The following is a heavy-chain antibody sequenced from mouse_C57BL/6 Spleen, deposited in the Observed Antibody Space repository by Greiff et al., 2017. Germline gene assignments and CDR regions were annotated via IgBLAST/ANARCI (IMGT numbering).Heavy chain of an antibody. CDR1: GYSFTGYF. V-gene: IGHV1-20*01. CDR3: ARDSNYVNYAMDY. Sequence: VQLQQSGPELVKPGDSVKISCKASGYSFTGYFMNWVMQSHGKSLEWIGRINPYNGDTFYNQKFKGKATLTVDKSSSTAHMERRSLTSEDSAVYYCARDSNYVNYAMDYWGQGTSVTVSS. J-gene: IGHJ4*01. CDR2: INPYNGDT. D-gene: IGHD2-5*01.